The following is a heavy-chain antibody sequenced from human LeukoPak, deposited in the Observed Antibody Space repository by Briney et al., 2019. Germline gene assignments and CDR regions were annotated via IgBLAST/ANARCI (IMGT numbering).Heavy chain of an antibody. D-gene: IGHD1-26*01. CDR3: ARDQATGRFFDY. J-gene: IGHJ4*02. Sequence: GGSLRLSCAASGFTFSSYGMHWVRQAPGKGLEWVAVIGYDGSNKYYADSVKGRFTISRDNSKNTLYLQMNSLRAEDTAVYYCARDQATGRFFDYWGQGTLVTVSS. V-gene: IGHV3-33*01. CDR1: GFTFSSYG. CDR2: IGYDGSNK.